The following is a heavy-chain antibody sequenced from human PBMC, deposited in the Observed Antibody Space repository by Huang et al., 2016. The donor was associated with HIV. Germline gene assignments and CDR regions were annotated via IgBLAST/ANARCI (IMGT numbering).Heavy chain of an antibody. V-gene: IGHV4-34*02. CDR1: GASFNTYY. Sequence: QVRLEQWGQGLLKPSETLSLTCAVYGASFNTYYWSWVRQSPAKGLGWIGAIKPGVATNYNPSLKSRVTMTVDTSKNQFYLKFRAMTAADAAIYYCARMPTPSYYDTWSLSPVEEDFFYYNLDVWGQGTPVSVSS. J-gene: IGHJ6*02. CDR2: IKPGVAT. CDR3: ARMPTPSYYDTWSLSPVEEDFFYYNLDV. D-gene: IGHD3-3*01.